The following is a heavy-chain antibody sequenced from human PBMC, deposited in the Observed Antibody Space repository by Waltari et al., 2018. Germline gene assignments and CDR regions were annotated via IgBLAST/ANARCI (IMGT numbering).Heavy chain of an antibody. J-gene: IGHJ4*02. CDR2: INTYNVDT. D-gene: IGHD3-22*01. Sequence: QIQLVQSGGEVKKPGASVKVSCKASGCTFTTYGFTCVLQAPGQGLEGMGGINTYNVDTNCAQKVQDRRTMTTDTATSTAHMELRSLRSDDTAVYYCARSLRCYYDSSGYCLFDYWGQGTLVTVSS. CDR3: ARSLRCYYDSSGYCLFDY. V-gene: IGHV1-18*01. CDR1: GCTFTTYG.